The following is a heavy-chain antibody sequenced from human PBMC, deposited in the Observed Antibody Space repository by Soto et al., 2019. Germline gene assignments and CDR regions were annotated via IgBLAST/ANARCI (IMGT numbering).Heavy chain of an antibody. V-gene: IGHV3-48*02. Sequence: VGSMRLSCAASGFTFSSYSMNCVRQAPGKGLEWVSYISSSSSTIYYADSVKGRFTISRDNAKNSLYLQMNSLRDEDTAVYYCARDPRSCLQYDYYGMDVWGQGTTVTVSS. CDR3: ARDPRSCLQYDYYGMDV. J-gene: IGHJ6*02. D-gene: IGHD1-26*01. CDR1: GFTFSSYS. CDR2: ISSSSSTI.